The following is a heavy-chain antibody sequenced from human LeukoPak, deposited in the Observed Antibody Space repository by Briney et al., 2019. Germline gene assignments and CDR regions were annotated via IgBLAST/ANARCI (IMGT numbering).Heavy chain of an antibody. D-gene: IGHD6-6*01. Sequence: QSGGSLRLSCAASGITVTSDYMSWVRQASGKGLEWVSGIYSGDNTYYADSVKGRFTISRDNSKNMVYLQMNSLRAEDTAVYYCARGAITAACPLDYWGQGTLVTVSS. CDR2: IYSGDNT. J-gene: IGHJ4*02. CDR3: ARGAITAACPLDY. CDR1: GITVTSDY. V-gene: IGHV3-53*01.